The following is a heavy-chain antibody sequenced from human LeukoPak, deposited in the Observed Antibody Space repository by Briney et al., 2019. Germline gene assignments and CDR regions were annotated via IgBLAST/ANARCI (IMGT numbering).Heavy chain of an antibody. D-gene: IGHD5/OR15-5a*01. CDR2: INPYSGAS. V-gene: IGHV1-2*02. Sequence: ASVKVSCKASGYGFSDVYFNWVRQAPGQGLEWMGWINPYSGASKYAQRFQGRVSMDASIDTAYLELSWLTSDGTAVYYCATSSSVTHTRDPWGPGTLVTVSS. CDR3: ATSSSVTHTRDP. CDR1: GYGFSDVY. J-gene: IGHJ5*02.